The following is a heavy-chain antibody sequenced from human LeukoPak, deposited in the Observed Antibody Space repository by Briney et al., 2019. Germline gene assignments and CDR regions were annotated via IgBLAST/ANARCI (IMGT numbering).Heavy chain of an antibody. V-gene: IGHV4-59*08. CDR3: ARLRLVSDAFDI. CDR1: GGSISSYY. D-gene: IGHD6-19*01. Sequence: SETLSLTCTVSGGSISSYYWSWIRQPPVKGLEWIGYIYYSGSTNYNPSLKSRVTISVDTSKNQFSLKLSSVAAADTAVYYCARLRLVSDAFDIWGQGTMVTVSS. CDR2: IYYSGST. J-gene: IGHJ3*02.